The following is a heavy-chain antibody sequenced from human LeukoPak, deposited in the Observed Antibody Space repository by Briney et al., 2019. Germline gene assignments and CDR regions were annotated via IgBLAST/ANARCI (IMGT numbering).Heavy chain of an antibody. J-gene: IGHJ4*02. CDR3: AKPRGFGELFFDY. D-gene: IGHD3-10*01. V-gene: IGHV3-30*18. Sequence: GRSLRLSCAASGSTFSSYGMHWVRQAPGKGLEWVAVISYDGSNKYYADSVKGRFTISRDNSKNTLYLQMNSLRAEDTAVYYCAKPRGFGELFFDYWGQGTLVTVSS. CDR2: ISYDGSNK. CDR1: GSTFSSYG.